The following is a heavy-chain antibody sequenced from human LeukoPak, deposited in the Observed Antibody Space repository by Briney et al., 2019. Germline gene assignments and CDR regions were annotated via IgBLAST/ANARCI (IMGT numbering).Heavy chain of an antibody. Sequence: ASVKVSCKASGYTFTGYYMHWVRQAPGQGLEWMGWINPNSGGTNYAQKFQGRVTMTRDTSISTAYMELSRLRSDDTAVYYCARDSLDVVVVAATLYYFHFQGQGTLVTVSS. CDR2: INPNSGGT. CDR1: GYTFTGYY. V-gene: IGHV1-2*02. J-gene: IGHJ4*02. CDR3: ARDSLDVVVVAATLYYFHF. D-gene: IGHD2-15*01.